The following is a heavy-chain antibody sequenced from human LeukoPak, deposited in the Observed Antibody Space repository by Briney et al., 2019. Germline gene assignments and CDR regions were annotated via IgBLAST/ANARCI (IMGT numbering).Heavy chain of an antibody. CDR1: GFTFSSYE. D-gene: IGHD6-25*01. J-gene: IGHJ3*02. CDR2: ISSRGDVI. V-gene: IGHV3-48*03. Sequence: GGSLRLSCAASGFTFSSYEMNWVRQAPGKGLEWVSYISSRGDVIYYADSVRGRFTISRDNARNSLYLQMDSLRSEDTAFYFCAREQISGDDAFDIWGQGTMVTVSS. CDR3: AREQISGDDAFDI.